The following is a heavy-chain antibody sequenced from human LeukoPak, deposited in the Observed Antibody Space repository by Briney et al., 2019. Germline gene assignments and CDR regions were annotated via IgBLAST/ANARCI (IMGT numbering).Heavy chain of an antibody. V-gene: IGHV1-2*02. D-gene: IGHD3-22*01. Sequence: ASVKVSCKASGYTFTGYYMHWVRQAPGQGLEWMGWINPNSGGTNYAQKFQGRVTMTRDTSISTAYMELSRLRSDDTAVYYCARPGSTYYYDSSGYYFGYYFDYWGQGNLVTVSS. CDR1: GYTFTGYY. J-gene: IGHJ4*02. CDR2: INPNSGGT. CDR3: ARPGSTYYYDSSGYYFGYYFDY.